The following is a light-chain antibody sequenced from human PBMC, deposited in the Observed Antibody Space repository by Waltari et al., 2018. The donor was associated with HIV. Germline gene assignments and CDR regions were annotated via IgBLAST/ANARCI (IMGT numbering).Light chain of an antibody. V-gene: IGLV1-40*01. CDR1: SSNIGSNYF. CDR2: RDT. J-gene: IGLJ2*01. CDR3: QSFDSSMSGVI. Sequence: QSVLTQPPSVSGAPGQRVAISCTGSSSNIGSNYFVHWYQQLPGTAPKLLIYRDTNRPSGVPDRFSASKSGNSASLAITGLQAEDEGDYYCQSFDSSMSGVIFGGGTKLTVL.